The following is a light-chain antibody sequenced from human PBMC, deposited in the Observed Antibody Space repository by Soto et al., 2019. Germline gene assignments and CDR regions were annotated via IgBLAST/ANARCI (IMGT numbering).Light chain of an antibody. CDR3: QQRSDWPTPT. CDR2: DAS. J-gene: IGKJ4*01. V-gene: IGKV3-11*01. CDR1: QSVSSY. Sequence: EIALTQSPATLSLSPGERATLSCRASQSVSSYLAWYQQKPGQAPRLLIYDASNRATGIPARFSGSGSGTDFTLTISSLEPEDFAVYYCQQRSDWPTPTFGGGTKVEIK.